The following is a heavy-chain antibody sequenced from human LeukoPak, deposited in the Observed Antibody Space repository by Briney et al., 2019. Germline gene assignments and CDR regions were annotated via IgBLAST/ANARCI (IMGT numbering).Heavy chain of an antibody. CDR1: GGSISSYY. J-gene: IGHJ4*02. V-gene: IGHV4-59*01. D-gene: IGHD1-1*01. Sequence: PSETLSLTCTVSGGSISSYYWNWIRQPPGKGLEWIGYIFYSGITKYNPSLRSRVYMSIDTSKNQISLHLTSVTAADTAVYYCARDRGTWNDDGFDYWGQGTLVTVSS. CDR3: ARDRGTWNDDGFDY. CDR2: IFYSGIT.